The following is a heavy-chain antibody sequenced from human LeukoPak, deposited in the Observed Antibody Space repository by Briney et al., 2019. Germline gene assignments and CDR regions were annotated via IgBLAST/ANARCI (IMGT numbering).Heavy chain of an antibody. V-gene: IGHV4-59*01. J-gene: IGHJ4*02. CDR2: ILNSGST. CDR1: GGSIIGYY. CDR3: ARARYFDS. Sequence: SETLSLTCAVSGGSIIGYYWSWIRQTPGKGLEWIGYILNSGSTNYNPSLKSRVTISLDTPKSQFSLKLSSVTAADTAVYYCARARYFDSWGQGTLVTVSS.